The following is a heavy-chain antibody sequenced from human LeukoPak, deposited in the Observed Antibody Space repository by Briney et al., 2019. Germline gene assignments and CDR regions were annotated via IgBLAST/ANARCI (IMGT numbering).Heavy chain of an antibody. CDR1: GYTFTSYG. CDR3: ARDSIDSPAWFDP. D-gene: IGHD3-3*02. Sequence: ASVKVSCKASGYTFTSYGISWVRQAPGQGPEWTGWINTYSGNTNYAQKFQGRVTMTTDTSTSTAYMELRSLRSDDTAVYYCARDSIDSPAWFDPWGQGTLVTVSS. CDR2: INTYSGNT. J-gene: IGHJ5*02. V-gene: IGHV1-18*01.